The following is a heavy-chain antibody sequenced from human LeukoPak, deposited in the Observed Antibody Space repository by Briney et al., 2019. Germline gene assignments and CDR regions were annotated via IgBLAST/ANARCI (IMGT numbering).Heavy chain of an antibody. Sequence: PGGSLRLSCAASGFTVSSNYMSWVRQAPGKGLEWVSVIYSDGSTYYADSVKGRFTISRDNSKNTLYLQMNSLRAEDTAVYYCARGGGEYSSSSGVYWGQGTLVTVSS. CDR3: ARGGGEYSSSSGVY. D-gene: IGHD6-6*01. CDR1: GFTVSSNY. V-gene: IGHV3-66*01. CDR2: IYSDGST. J-gene: IGHJ4*02.